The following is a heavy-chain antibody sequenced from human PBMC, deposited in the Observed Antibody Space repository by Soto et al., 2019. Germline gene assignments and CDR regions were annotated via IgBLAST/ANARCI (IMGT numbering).Heavy chain of an antibody. CDR1: GGSFSGYY. CDR2: INHSGST. CDR3: ARGRLESLWFGESQRWFDP. Sequence: SETLSLTCALYGGSFSGYYWSWIRQRPGKGLEWIGEINHSGSTNYNPSLKSRVTISLDTSKNQFSLKLSSVTAADTAVYYCARGRLESLWFGESQRWFDPWGQGTLVTVYS. J-gene: IGHJ5*02. V-gene: IGHV4-34*01. D-gene: IGHD3-10*01.